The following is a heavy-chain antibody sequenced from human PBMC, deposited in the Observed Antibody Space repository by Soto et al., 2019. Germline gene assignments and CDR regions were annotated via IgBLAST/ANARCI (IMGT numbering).Heavy chain of an antibody. CDR1: GFSFSDSY. CDR3: AGDNGGTFYY. D-gene: IGHD2-8*01. J-gene: IGHJ4*02. Sequence: QVLLVESGGGLVKPGGSLRLSCAASGFSFSDSYMSWIRQAPGKGLEWVSYISSSSSSSNYADSMKGRFTISRDNAKNSLYLQMNSLRVEDTAVYYCAGDNGGTFYYWGQGTLVTVSS. V-gene: IGHV3-11*05. CDR2: ISSSSSSS.